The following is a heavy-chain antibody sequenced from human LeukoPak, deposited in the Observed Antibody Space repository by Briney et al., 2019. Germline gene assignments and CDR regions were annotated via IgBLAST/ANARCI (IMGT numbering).Heavy chain of an antibody. J-gene: IGHJ6*02. Sequence: GGSLRLSCAASGFTFSSYGMHWVRQAPGKGLEWVAVIWYDGSNKYYADSVKGRFTISRDSSKNTLYLQMNSLRAEDTAVYYCARDIVATTFHYYYYGMDVWGQGTTVTVSS. CDR1: GFTFSSYG. CDR2: IWYDGSNK. D-gene: IGHD5-12*01. V-gene: IGHV3-33*01. CDR3: ARDIVATTFHYYYYGMDV.